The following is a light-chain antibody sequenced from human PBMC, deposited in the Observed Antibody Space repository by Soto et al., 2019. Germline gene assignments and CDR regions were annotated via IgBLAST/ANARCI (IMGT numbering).Light chain of an antibody. J-gene: IGKJ2*03. Sequence: EIVLTQSPATRSLSPGQRATLSWGASQSVSSHFAWYQQKPGQAPRLLIYDASNRATGIPARFSGSGSGTDFTLTISSLKNEDSAVYYCQQRSNWTYSFGQGTKVDIK. V-gene: IGKV3-11*01. CDR1: QSVSSH. CDR2: DAS. CDR3: QQRSNWTYS.